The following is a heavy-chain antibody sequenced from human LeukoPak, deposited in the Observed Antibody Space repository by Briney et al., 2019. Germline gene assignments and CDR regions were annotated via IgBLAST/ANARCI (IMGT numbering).Heavy chain of an antibody. CDR1: GFTFSTYV. D-gene: IGHD2-2*01. J-gene: IGHJ4*02. Sequence: GGSLRLSCAASGFTFSTYVMSWVRQAPGKGLEWVSAISGSGGSTYYADSVKGRFTISRDDSKNTLYLQMNSLRAEDTAVYYCARTLGYCSSTNCFLTFDYWGQGTLVTVSS. CDR3: ARTLGYCSSTNCFLTFDY. V-gene: IGHV3-23*01. CDR2: ISGSGGST.